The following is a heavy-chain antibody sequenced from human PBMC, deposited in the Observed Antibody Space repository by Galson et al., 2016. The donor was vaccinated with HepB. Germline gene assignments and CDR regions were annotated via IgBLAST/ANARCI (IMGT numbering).Heavy chain of an antibody. CDR2: IKEDGSEK. J-gene: IGHJ3*01. V-gene: IGHV3-7*01. CDR3: VRDSMSAFDL. Sequence: SLRLSCAASGFTFSNYWMSWVRQAPGKGLEWVANIKEDGSEKYYADSVKGRFTISRDTSKNTLYLQMNRLRVEDTAVYYCVRDSMSAFDLWGQGTMVTVSS. CDR1: GFTFSNYW.